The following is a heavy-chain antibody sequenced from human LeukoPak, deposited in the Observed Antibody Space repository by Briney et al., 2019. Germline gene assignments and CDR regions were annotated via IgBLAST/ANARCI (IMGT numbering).Heavy chain of an antibody. V-gene: IGHV6-1*01. CDR2: TYYRSKWYY. CDR1: GDTVSSNSAA. CDR3: ARGFALDF. Sequence: SQTLSLTCDISGDTVSSNSAAWNWIRQSPSRGLEWLGRTYYRSKWYYDYAVSVKSRITISPDTSKNQFSLQLNSVTADDTAVYYCARGFALDFWGQGTMVTVSS. J-gene: IGHJ3*01.